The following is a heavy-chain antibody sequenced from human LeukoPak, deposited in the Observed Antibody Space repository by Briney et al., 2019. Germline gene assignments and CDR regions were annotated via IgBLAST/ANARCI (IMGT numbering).Heavy chain of an antibody. CDR1: GYTFTSYY. CDR3: ARLVYDSSGYLPDY. V-gene: IGHV1-2*02. J-gene: IGHJ4*02. D-gene: IGHD3-22*01. CDR2: INPNSGGT. Sequence: ASVKVSCKASGYTFTSYYMHWVRQAPGQGLEWMGWINPNSGGTNYAQKFQGRVTMTRDTSISTAYMELSRLRSDDTAVYYCARLVYDSSGYLPDYWGQGTLVTVSS.